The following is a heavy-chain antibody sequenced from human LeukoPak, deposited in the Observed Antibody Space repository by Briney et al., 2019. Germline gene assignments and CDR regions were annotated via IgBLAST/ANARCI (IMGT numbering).Heavy chain of an antibody. D-gene: IGHD2-15*01. Sequence: SETLSLTCTVSGGSISGYYWSWIRQPPGKGLEWIGYIYYSGSTNYNPSLKSRVTISVDTSKNQFSLKLSSVTAADTAVYYCARDKCCSGLFDPWGQGTLVTVSS. CDR1: GGSISGYY. J-gene: IGHJ5*02. CDR3: ARDKCCSGLFDP. CDR2: IYYSGST. V-gene: IGHV4-59*01.